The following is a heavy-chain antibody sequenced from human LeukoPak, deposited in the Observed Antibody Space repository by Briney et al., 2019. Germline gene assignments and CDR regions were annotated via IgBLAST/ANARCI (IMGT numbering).Heavy chain of an antibody. J-gene: IGHJ2*01. CDR2: IYHSGST. Sequence: SETLSLTCAVSGGSISSGGYSWSWIRQPPGKGLEWIGYIYHSGSTNYNPSLKSRVTISVDKSKNQFSLKLSSVTAADTAVYYCARDVELGIRRVWYFDLWGRGTLVTVSS. CDR1: GGSISSGGYS. D-gene: IGHD7-27*01. V-gene: IGHV4-30-2*01. CDR3: ARDVELGIRRVWYFDL.